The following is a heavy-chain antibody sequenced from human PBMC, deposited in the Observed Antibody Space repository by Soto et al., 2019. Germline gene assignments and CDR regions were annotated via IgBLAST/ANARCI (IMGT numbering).Heavy chain of an antibody. D-gene: IGHD2-2*01. CDR3: ARRYCSSTSCLPYYYYYYGMDV. CDR1: GFTFSSYA. Sequence: GGSLRLSCAASGFTFSSYAMHWVRQAPGKGLEWVAVISYDGSNKYYADSVKGRFTISRDNSKNTLYLQMNSLRAEDTAVYYCARRYCSSTSCLPYYYYYYGMDVWAKGPRSPSP. V-gene: IGHV3-30-3*01. J-gene: IGHJ6*02. CDR2: ISYDGSNK.